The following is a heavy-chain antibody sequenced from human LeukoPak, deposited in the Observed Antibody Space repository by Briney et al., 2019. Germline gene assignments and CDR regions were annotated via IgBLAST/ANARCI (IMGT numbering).Heavy chain of an antibody. CDR1: GFTVSRNY. CDR2: IYSDGNA. J-gene: IGHJ4*02. CDR3: ARGSELGATCDY. D-gene: IGHD1-26*01. Sequence: QSGGSLRLSCAASGFTVSRNYMTWVRQAPGKGLEWVSVIYSDGNAYYADSVGGRFTISRDSSRNTVFLQMNSLRVEDTAVYYCARGSELGATCDYWGQGTLVTVSS. V-gene: IGHV3-66*01.